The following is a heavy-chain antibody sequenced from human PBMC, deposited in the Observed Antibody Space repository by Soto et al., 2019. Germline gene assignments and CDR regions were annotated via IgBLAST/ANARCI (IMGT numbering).Heavy chain of an antibody. CDR3: VKNTIAGRTYYFDY. CDR1: GFTFASYA. J-gene: IGHJ4*02. Sequence: EVQLLESGGGLVHPGGSLRLSCAASGFTFASYAMTWVRQAPGKGREWVTAISAGGGSTFYADSVRGRFTISRDNSKNILYLQMNSLTAEDTALYYCVKNTIAGRTYYFDYWGQGTLVTVSS. D-gene: IGHD3-10*01. CDR2: ISAGGGST. V-gene: IGHV3-23*01.